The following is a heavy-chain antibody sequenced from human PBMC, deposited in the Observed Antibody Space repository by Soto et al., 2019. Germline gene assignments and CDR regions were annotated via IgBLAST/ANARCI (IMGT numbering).Heavy chain of an antibody. CDR2: IIPILGIA. Sequence: SVKVSCKASGGTFSSYTISWVRQAPGQGLEWMGRIIPILGIANYAQKFQGRVTITADKSTSTAYMELSSLRSEDTAVYYCARDPIPYTSIAAAGIYYYHYGMDVWGQGTXVTGSS. V-gene: IGHV1-69*04. CDR1: GGTFSSYT. CDR3: ARDPIPYTSIAAAGIYYYHYGMDV. J-gene: IGHJ6*02. D-gene: IGHD6-13*01.